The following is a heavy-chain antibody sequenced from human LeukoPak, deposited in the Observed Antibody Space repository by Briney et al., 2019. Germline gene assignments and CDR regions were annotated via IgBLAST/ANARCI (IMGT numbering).Heavy chain of an antibody. V-gene: IGHV4-34*01. CDR3: ARVFPAEDYFDY. CDR2: INHSGST. J-gene: IGHJ4*02. CDR1: GGSFSGYY. D-gene: IGHD2-2*01. Sequence: KPSETLSLTCAVYGGSFSGYYWGWIRQPPGKGLEWIGEINHSGSTNYNPSLKSRVTISVDTSKNQFSLKLSSVTAADTAVYYCARVFPAEDYFDYWGQGTLVTVSS.